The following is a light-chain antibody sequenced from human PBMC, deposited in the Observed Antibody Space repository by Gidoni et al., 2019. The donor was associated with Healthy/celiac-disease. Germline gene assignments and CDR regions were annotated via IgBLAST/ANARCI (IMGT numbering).Light chain of an antibody. CDR1: QSVLYSSNNKNY. V-gene: IGKV4-1*01. CDR2: WAS. CDR3: QQYYSTPET. Sequence: IVMSQSPDPLAVSLGERATINCKSSQSVLYSSNNKNYLAWYQQKPGQPPKLLIYWASTRESGVPDRVSGSGSRTDFTLTISSLQAEDVAVYYCQQYYSTPETFGQGTKLEIK. J-gene: IGKJ2*01.